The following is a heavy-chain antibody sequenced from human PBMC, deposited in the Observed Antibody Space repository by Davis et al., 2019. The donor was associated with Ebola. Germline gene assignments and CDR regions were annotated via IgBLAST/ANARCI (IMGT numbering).Heavy chain of an antibody. CDR1: GGSISSGGYS. V-gene: IGHV4-30-2*01. J-gene: IGHJ6*04. Sequence: SETLSLTCAVSGGSISSGGYSWSWLRQPPGKGLEWIGYIYHSGSTYYNPSLKSRVTISVDRSKNQFSLKLSFVTAADTAVYYCARGGWGIRFLEWPPYGMDVWGKGTTVTVSS. CDR2: IYHSGST. D-gene: IGHD3-3*01. CDR3: ARGGWGIRFLEWPPYGMDV.